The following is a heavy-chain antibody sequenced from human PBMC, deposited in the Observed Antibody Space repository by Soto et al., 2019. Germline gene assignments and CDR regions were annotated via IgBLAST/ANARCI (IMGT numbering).Heavy chain of an antibody. CDR1: GFSLTTRGVG. J-gene: IGHJ6*03. D-gene: IGHD3-10*01. CDR3: AHVPGSGQLLYSYYYYMDV. V-gene: IGHV2-5*02. Sequence: QITLKESGPTLVKHTQTLTLTCTFSGFSLTTRGVGVGSIRQPPGKALEWLALIYWDDDKRYRPSLKSRLTITKDTSKNQVVLTLTNMDPVDTAIYYCAHVPGSGQLLYSYYYYMDVWGKGATVAVS. CDR2: IYWDDDK.